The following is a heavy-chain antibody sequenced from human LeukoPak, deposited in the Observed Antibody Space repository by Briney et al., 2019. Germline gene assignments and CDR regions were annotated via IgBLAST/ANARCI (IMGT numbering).Heavy chain of an antibody. V-gene: IGHV1-46*01. J-gene: IGHJ3*01. CDR1: GYTFATYY. D-gene: IGHD2/OR15-2a*01. Sequence: GASVKVSCKASGYTFATYYLHWVRQAPGQGLEWMGMINPSGGSTTYAQKCQGRLTMTRDMSTTTVYMELSSLRSEDTALYYCARDSLSLLVWGQGTMVTVSS. CDR2: INPSGGST. CDR3: ARDSLSLLV.